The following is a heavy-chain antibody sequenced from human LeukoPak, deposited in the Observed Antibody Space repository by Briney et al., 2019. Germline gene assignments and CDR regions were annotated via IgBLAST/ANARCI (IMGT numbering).Heavy chain of an antibody. J-gene: IGHJ4*02. Sequence: SETLSLTCTVSGGSISRSSYYWGWIRQPPGKGLEWIGSIYYSGSTYYNPSLKSRVTTSVDTSKNQFSLKLSSVTAADTAVYYCATKYSSSWYIVYWGQGTLVTVSS. CDR1: GGSISRSSYY. CDR2: IYYSGST. D-gene: IGHD6-13*01. CDR3: ATKYSSSWYIVY. V-gene: IGHV4-39*01.